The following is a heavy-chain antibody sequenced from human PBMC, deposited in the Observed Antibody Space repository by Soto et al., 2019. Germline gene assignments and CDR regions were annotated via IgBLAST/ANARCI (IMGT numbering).Heavy chain of an antibody. D-gene: IGHD6-19*01. V-gene: IGHV3-48*02. CDR1: GFTFSSYS. CDR2: ISSSSSTI. J-gene: IGHJ5*02. CDR3: ARGHSSGYNWFDP. Sequence: PGGSLRLSCAASGFTFSSYSMNWVRQAPGKGLEWVSYISSSSSTIYHADSVKGRFTISRDNAKNSLYLQMNSLRDEDTAVYYCARGHSSGYNWFDPWGQGTLVTVSS.